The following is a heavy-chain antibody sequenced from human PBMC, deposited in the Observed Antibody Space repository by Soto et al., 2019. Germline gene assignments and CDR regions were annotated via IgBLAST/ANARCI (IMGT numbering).Heavy chain of an antibody. J-gene: IGHJ3*02. CDR1: GLSVTANY. D-gene: IGHD5-18*01. Sequence: EVQLVESGGGLIQPGGSLRLICAASGLSVTANYMTWVRQAPGKGLEWLSIIYRGGGTYYADSLKGRAIISRDGSRNMVFLPMNSLTVEDAGVYYCARRDDSETFDIWGRGTVVNVSS. CDR3: ARRDDSETFDI. V-gene: IGHV3-53*01. CDR2: IYRGGGT.